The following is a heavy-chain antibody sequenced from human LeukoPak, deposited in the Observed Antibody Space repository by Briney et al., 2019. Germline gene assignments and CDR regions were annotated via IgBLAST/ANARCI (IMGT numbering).Heavy chain of an antibody. V-gene: IGHV3-7*01. D-gene: IGHD4-11*01. Sequence: PGGSLRLSCAAPGFTFSSYWMSWVRQAPGKGLEWVANKKQDGSEKYYVDSVKGRFTISRDNAKNSLYLQMNSLRAEDTAVYYCAREGVTTGYGLYYYYYYMDVWGKGTTVTVSS. CDR2: KKQDGSEK. CDR1: GFTFSSYW. J-gene: IGHJ6*03. CDR3: AREGVTTGYGLYYYYYYMDV.